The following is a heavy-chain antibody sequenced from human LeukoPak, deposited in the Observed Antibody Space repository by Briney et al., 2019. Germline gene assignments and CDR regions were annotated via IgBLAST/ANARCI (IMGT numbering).Heavy chain of an antibody. D-gene: IGHD4-23*01. CDR1: GYTLTELS. V-gene: IGHV1-24*01. Sequence: ASVKASCKVSGYTLTELSMHWVRQAPGKGLEWMGGFDPEDGETIYAQKFQGRVTMTEDTSTDTAYMELSSLRSEDTAVYYCATQAVVNPGFDPWGQGTLVTVSS. CDR2: FDPEDGET. CDR3: ATQAVVNPGFDP. J-gene: IGHJ5*02.